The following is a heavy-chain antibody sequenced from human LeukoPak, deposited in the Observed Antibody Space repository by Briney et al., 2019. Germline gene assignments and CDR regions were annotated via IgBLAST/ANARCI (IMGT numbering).Heavy chain of an antibody. J-gene: IGHJ4*02. CDR3: AREFSSSWYGPFDY. CDR1: GFTVSSNY. V-gene: IGHV3-53*01. CDR2: IYSGGST. D-gene: IGHD6-13*01. Sequence: GGSLRLSCAASGFTVSSNYMSWVRQAPGKGLEWVSVIYSGGSTYYADSVKGRFTISRDNSKNTLYLQMNSLRAEDTAVYYCAREFSSSWYGPFDYWGQGTLVTVSS.